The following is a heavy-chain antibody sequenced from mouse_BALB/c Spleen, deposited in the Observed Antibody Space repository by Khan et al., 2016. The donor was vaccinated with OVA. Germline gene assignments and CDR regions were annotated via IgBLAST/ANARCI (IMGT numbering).Heavy chain of an antibody. CDR2: ISSGGDYT. J-gene: IGHJ3*01. CDR3: ADHLTGSCAY. CDR1: GFTFSSYS. D-gene: IGHD4-1*01. V-gene: IGHV5-6*01. Sequence: EVELVESGGDLVKPGGSLKLSCAASGFTFSSYSMSWVRQTPDKRLEWVASISSGGDYTYYPDSVKGRFTISRDNAKNTLYLKLSDLKSEDTAMYYCADHLTGSCAYWGQGTLVTVSA.